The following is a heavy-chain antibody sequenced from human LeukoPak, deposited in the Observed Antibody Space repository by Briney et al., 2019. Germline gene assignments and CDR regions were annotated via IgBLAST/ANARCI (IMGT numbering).Heavy chain of an antibody. CDR1: GGSTSSSTYY. V-gene: IGHV4-39*01. D-gene: IGHD5-12*01. Sequence: SETLSLTCTVSGGSTSSSTYYWAWIRQPPGKGLEWIGNIYDSGSTHYNPSLESRVTISVDTSKNQFSLKLNSVTAADTAVYYCATHSRGGSGGSENAFEIWGQGTMVTVSS. CDR3: ATHSRGGSGGSENAFEI. CDR2: IYDSGST. J-gene: IGHJ3*02.